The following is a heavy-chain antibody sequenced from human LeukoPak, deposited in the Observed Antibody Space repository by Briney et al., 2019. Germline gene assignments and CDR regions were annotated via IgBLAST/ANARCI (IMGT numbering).Heavy chain of an antibody. CDR1: GFTFSKYW. Sequence: PGGSLRLSCAASGFTFSKYWMLWVRQAPGKGLESVSRINTDGTVTTYADSVKGRFTVSRDNADNTMFLQMNSVRGEDTAVYYCATVYNSGWTLDYWGQGTLVTVSS. D-gene: IGHD6-19*01. CDR3: ATVYNSGWTLDY. V-gene: IGHV3-74*01. J-gene: IGHJ4*02. CDR2: INTDGTVT.